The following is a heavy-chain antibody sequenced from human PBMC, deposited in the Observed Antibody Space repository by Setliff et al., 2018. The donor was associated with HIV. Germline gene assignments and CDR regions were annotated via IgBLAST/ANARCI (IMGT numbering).Heavy chain of an antibody. J-gene: IGHJ6*02. Sequence: PSETLSLTCTVSGGSISSSSYYWAWVRQPPGKGLEWIGSVYYSGTTYISPSLKSRLTISIDRSTNQFSLRLNSMTAADMAMYYCARTFGDLKHYNYYYTIDVWGQGTTVTVSS. CDR3: ARTFGDLKHYNYYYTIDV. V-gene: IGHV4-39*01. CDR1: GGSISSSSYY. CDR2: VYYSGTT. D-gene: IGHD3-10*01.